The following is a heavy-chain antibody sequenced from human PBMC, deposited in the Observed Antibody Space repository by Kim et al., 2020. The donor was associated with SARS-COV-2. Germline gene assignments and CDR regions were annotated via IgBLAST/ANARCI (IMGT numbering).Heavy chain of an antibody. V-gene: IGHV3-53*01. J-gene: IGHJ6*02. CDR1: GFTVSSNY. CDR3: ARDGIPGYSSSWYTGYYGMDV. Sequence: GGSLRLSCAASGFTVSSNYMSWVRQAPGKGLEWVSVIYSGGSTYYADSVKGRFTISRDNSKNTLYLQMNSLRAEDTAVYYCARDGIPGYSSSWYTGYYGMDVWGQGTTVTVSS. CDR2: IYSGGST. D-gene: IGHD6-13*01.